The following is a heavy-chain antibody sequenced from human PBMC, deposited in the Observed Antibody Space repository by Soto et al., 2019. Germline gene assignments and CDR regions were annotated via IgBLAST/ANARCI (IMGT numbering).Heavy chain of an antibody. V-gene: IGHV5-51*03. Sequence: EVQLVQSGAEVKKPGESLKISCKGSGYSFTSYWIAWMRQMPGKGLEWMGVIDPGDSDTRYSPSFQGRVTISADKSVSTAYLQWSSLKASDTAMYYCALSSSPDYWGQGTLVTVSS. CDR3: ALSSSPDY. CDR2: IDPGDSDT. CDR1: GYSFTSYW. J-gene: IGHJ4*02. D-gene: IGHD2-15*01.